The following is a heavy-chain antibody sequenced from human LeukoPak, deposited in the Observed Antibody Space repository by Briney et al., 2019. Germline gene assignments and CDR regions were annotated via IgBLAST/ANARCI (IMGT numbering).Heavy chain of an antibody. J-gene: IGHJ4*02. CDR1: GGSISSGGYS. V-gene: IGHV4-30-2*01. CDR3: ARVTMEWLLSFDY. D-gene: IGHD3-3*01. Sequence: PSQTLSLTCAVSGGSISSGGYSWSWIRQPPGKGLEWIGYIYHSGSTYYNPSLKSRVTISVDRSKNQFSLKLSSVTAADTAVYYCARVTMEWLLSFDYWGQGTLVAVSS. CDR2: IYHSGST.